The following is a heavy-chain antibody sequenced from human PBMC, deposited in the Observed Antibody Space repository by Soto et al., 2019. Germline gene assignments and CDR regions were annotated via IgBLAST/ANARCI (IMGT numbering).Heavy chain of an antibody. CDR2: IRKKVNSYTT. Sequence: GGSLRLSCAGSGFTFSDHYMDWVRQAPGKGLEWVGRIRKKVNSYTTEYAASVKGRFTISRDDSKNSLYLQMNSLKTEDTAFYYCARVATAYNYDYSGQGTLVTVSS. J-gene: IGHJ4*02. CDR3: ARVATAYNYDY. D-gene: IGHD2-21*02. CDR1: GFTFSDHY. V-gene: IGHV3-72*01.